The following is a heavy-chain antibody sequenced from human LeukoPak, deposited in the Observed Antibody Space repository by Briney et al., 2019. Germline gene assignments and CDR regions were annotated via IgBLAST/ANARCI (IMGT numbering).Heavy chain of an antibody. CDR1: GYSFTSYW. CDR2: IYPGDSDT. V-gene: IGHV5-51*01. J-gene: IGHJ4*02. Sequence: GESLKISCKGSGYSFTSYWIGWVRQMPGKGPEWMGIIYPGDSDTRYSPSFQGQVTISADKSISTAYLQISSLKAEDTAVYYCARETRIVGATGLDYWGQGTLVTVSS. CDR3: ARETRIVGATGLDY. D-gene: IGHD1-26*01.